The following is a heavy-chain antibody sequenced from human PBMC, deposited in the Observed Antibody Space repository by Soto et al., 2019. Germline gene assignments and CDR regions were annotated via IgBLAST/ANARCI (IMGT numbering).Heavy chain of an antibody. CDR3: ARDDSSGWYRWFDP. D-gene: IGHD6-19*01. CDR1: GGSFSGYY. Sequence: SETVSLTCAVYGGSFSGYYWSWIRQPPGKGLEWIGEINHSGSTNYNPSLKSRVTISVDTSKNQFSLKLSSVTAADTAVYYCARDDSSGWYRWFDPWGQGTLVTVSS. CDR2: INHSGST. V-gene: IGHV4-34*01. J-gene: IGHJ5*02.